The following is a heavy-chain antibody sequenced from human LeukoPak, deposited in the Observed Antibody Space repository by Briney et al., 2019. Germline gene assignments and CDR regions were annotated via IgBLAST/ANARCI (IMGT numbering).Heavy chain of an antibody. J-gene: IGHJ3*02. V-gene: IGHV3-53*04. CDR3: ARIRLDYSETRIDSFDI. CDR2: IYSGGST. Sequence: GGSLRLSCATSGFTFDDYGMSWVRQAPGKGLEWVSSIYSGGSTYYADSVKGRYTISRHNPNTLCLQMNSLKTEDTAVYYCARIRLDYSETRIDSFDIWGQGTMVTVSS. CDR1: GFTFDDYG. D-gene: IGHD3-22*01.